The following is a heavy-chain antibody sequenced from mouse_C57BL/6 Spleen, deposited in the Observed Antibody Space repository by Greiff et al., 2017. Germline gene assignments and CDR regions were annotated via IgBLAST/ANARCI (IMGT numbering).Heavy chain of an antibody. J-gene: IGHJ1*03. Sequence: QVQLQQPGAELVMPGASVKLSCKASGYTFTSYWMHWVKQRPGQGLEWIGEIDPSDSYTNYNQKFKGKATLTVDKSSSTAYMQLSSLTSEESAVYYCARGYYGSSYGYFDVWGTGTTVTVSS. D-gene: IGHD1-1*01. CDR2: IDPSDSYT. V-gene: IGHV1-69*01. CDR1: GYTFTSYW. CDR3: ARGYYGSSYGYFDV.